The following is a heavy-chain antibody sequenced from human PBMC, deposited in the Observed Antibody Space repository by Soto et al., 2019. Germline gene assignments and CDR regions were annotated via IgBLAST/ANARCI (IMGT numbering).Heavy chain of an antibody. D-gene: IGHD3-22*01. Sequence: QVQLVQSGAEVKKPGASVKVSCKASGYTFTSYAMHWVRQAPGQRLEWMGWINAGNGNTKYSQKFQGRGTITRATSASTAYMALSSLKSEDTAVYYCASGDGGYYSGWGQGTLVTVSS. CDR2: INAGNGNT. CDR3: ASGDGGYYSG. CDR1: GYTFTSYA. V-gene: IGHV1-3*01. J-gene: IGHJ4*02.